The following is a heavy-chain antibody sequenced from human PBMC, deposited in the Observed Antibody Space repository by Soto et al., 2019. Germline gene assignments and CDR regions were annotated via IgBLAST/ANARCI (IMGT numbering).Heavy chain of an antibody. CDR1: GFIFSNYA. D-gene: IGHD6-19*01. Sequence: PGGSLRLPCKASGFIFSNYAMSWVRQAPGKGLQWVSAIGGSGGDTYYADSVKGRFTISRDNSRDTLRLQMSSLRADDTAIYYCAVPTGIEVTGPDYWGQGTLVTVSS. J-gene: IGHJ4*02. CDR2: IGGSGGDT. V-gene: IGHV3-23*01. CDR3: AVPTGIEVTGPDY.